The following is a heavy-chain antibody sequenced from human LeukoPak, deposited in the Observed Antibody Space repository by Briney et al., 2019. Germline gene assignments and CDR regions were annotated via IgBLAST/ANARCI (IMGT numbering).Heavy chain of an antibody. CDR2: IYTSGNT. CDR3: ARVPSDLESGSYYEGY. J-gene: IGHJ4*02. CDR1: GASISSYY. D-gene: IGHD1-26*01. Sequence: SETLSLTCTVSGASISSYYWSWIRQPAGKGLEWIGRIYTSGNTNYNPSLKSRVTMSVDTSKNQFSLKLNSVTAADTAVYYCARVPSDLESGSYYEGYWGQGTLVTVSS. V-gene: IGHV4-4*07.